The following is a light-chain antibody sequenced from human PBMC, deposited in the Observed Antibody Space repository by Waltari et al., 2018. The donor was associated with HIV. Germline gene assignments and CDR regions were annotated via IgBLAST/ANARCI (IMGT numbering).Light chain of an antibody. CDR2: NDN. J-gene: IGLJ2*01. Sequence: QSLLTQPPSASGTPGQRVTISCSGSNSNIGYNNVKWYQQFPGMAPRLLIYNDNQRASGVPDRFSGSKSGTSASLAISGLQPDDEAEYFCAAWEDKLNGPVFGGGTKVTVL. CDR3: AAWEDKLNGPV. CDR1: NSNIGYNN. V-gene: IGLV1-44*01.